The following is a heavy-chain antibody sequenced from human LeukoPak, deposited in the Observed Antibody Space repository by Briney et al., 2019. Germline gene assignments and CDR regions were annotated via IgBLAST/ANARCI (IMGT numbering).Heavy chain of an antibody. CDR3: ARKYYDIPFDY. CDR1: GGSISSYY. J-gene: IGHJ4*02. D-gene: IGHD3-9*01. V-gene: IGHV4-59*01. CDR2: IYYSGST. Sequence: SETLSLTCTVSGGSISSYYWSWIRQPPGRGLEWIGYIYYSGSTNYNPSLKSRVTISVDTSKNQFSLKLSSVTAADTAVYYCARKYYDIPFDYWGQGTLVTVSS.